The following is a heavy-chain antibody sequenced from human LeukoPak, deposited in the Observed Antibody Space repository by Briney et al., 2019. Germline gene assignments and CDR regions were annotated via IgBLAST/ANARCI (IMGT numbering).Heavy chain of an antibody. J-gene: IGHJ4*02. CDR3: ARGDDDLGFN. CDR1: GFTFSSSE. V-gene: IGHV3-48*03. Sequence: GGSLRLSCAASGFTFSSSEMNWVRQAPGKGLEWVSYITGSGNTMYYGDSVKGRFTISRDNAKNSLYLQMNSLRAEDTAVYYCARGDDDLGFNWGQGTLVTVSS. CDR2: ITGSGNTM. D-gene: IGHD3-3*01.